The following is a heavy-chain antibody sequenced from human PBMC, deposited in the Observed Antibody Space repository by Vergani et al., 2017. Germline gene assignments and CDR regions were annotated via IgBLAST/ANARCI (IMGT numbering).Heavy chain of an antibody. D-gene: IGHD3-10*01. Sequence: QVQLQESGPGLVKPSQTLSLTCTVSGGSISSGDYYWSWIRQPPGKELEWIGYMYHSGSTNYNPSLETRVTISGETSQNQFSLKLNSVTAADTAGYYCGIVAYFYGLGSRLLDLWGQGILVTVSS. CDR3: GIVAYFYGLGSRLLDL. V-gene: IGHV4-61*08. CDR1: GGSISSGDYY. CDR2: MYHSGST. J-gene: IGHJ5*02.